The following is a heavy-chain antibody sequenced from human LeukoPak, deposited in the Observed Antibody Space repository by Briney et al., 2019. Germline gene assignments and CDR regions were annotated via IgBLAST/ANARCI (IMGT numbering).Heavy chain of an antibody. D-gene: IGHD3-10*01. CDR3: ATAKSITMVRGPVDY. J-gene: IGHJ4*02. CDR2: FDPEDGET. CDR1: GYTLTELS. V-gene: IGHV1-24*01. Sequence: ASVKVSCKVSGYTLTELSMHWVRQAPGKGLEGMGGFDPEDGETIYAQKFQGRVTMTEDTSTDTAYMELSSLRSEDTAVYYCATAKSITMVRGPVDYWGQGTLVTVSS.